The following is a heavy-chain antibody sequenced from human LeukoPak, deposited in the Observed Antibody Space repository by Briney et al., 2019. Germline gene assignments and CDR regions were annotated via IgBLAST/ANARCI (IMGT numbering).Heavy chain of an antibody. CDR3: AKDRDSSGYYPRYYYGMDV. CDR1: GCTFSSYA. D-gene: IGHD3-22*01. J-gene: IGHJ6*02. CDR2: ISGSGGST. V-gene: IGHV3-23*01. Sequence: PGGSLRLSCAASGCTFSSYAMSWVRQAPGKGLEWVSAISGSGGSTYYADSVKGRFTISRDNSKNTLYLQMNSLRAEDTAVYYCAKDRDSSGYYPRYYYGMDVWGQGTTVTVSS.